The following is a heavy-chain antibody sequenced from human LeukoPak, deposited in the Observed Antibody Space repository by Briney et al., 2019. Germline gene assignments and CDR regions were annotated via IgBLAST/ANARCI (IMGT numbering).Heavy chain of an antibody. CDR1: GGSISSSSYY. Sequence: SETLSLTCAVSGGSISSSSYYWSWIRQPPGKGLEWIGEINHSGSTNYNPSLKSRVTISVDTSKNQFSLKLSSVTAADTAVYYCAREWAPFDPWGQGTLVTVSS. V-gene: IGHV4-39*07. J-gene: IGHJ5*02. CDR3: AREWAPFDP. CDR2: INHSGST.